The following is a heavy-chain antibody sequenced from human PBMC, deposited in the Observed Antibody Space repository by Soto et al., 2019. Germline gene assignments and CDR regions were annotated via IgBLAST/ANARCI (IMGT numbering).Heavy chain of an antibody. CDR1: GGSISSGGYY. V-gene: IGHV4-31*03. D-gene: IGHD4-4*01. J-gene: IGHJ5*02. CDR3: AGENSNLFAP. CDR2: IYYSGST. Sequence: PSETLSLTCTVSGGSISSGGYYWSWIRQHPGKGLEWIGYIYYSGSTYYNPSLKSRVTISVDTSKNQFSLKLSSVTAADTAVYYCAGENSNLFAPWGQGTLVTVSS.